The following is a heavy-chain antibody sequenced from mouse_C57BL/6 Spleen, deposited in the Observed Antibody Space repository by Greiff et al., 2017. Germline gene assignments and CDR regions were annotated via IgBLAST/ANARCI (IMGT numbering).Heavy chain of an antibody. Sequence: EVQVVESGAELVKPGASVKLSCTASGFNIKDYYMHWVKQRTEQGLEWIGRIDPEDGETKYAPKFQGKATITADTSSNTAYLQLSSLTSEDTAVYYCARLATGTVYYFDYWGQGTTLTVSS. CDR1: GFNIKDYY. V-gene: IGHV14-2*01. CDR3: ARLATGTVYYFDY. CDR2: IDPEDGET. D-gene: IGHD4-1*01. J-gene: IGHJ2*01.